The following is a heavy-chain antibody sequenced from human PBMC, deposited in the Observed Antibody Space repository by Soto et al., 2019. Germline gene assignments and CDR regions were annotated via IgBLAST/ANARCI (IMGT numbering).Heavy chain of an antibody. CDR3: AKDIREYSSGWTYFDY. Sequence: GESLKISCQGSGYSFPSYWISWVRQMPGKGLQWMGRIDPSDSYINYSPSFEGHVTISRDNAKNSLYLQMNSLRPEDTALYYCAKDIREYSSGWTYFDYWGHGTLVTVSS. CDR1: GYSFPSYW. V-gene: IGHV5-10-1*01. J-gene: IGHJ4*01. D-gene: IGHD6-19*01. CDR2: IDPSDSYI.